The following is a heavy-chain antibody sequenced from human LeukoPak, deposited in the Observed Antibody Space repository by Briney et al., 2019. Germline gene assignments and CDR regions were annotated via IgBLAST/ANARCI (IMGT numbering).Heavy chain of an antibody. D-gene: IGHD3-10*01. CDR3: AREVYYYGSGPFDY. CDR2: INAGNGNT. Sequence: ASVKVSCKASGYTFTSYAMHWVRQAPGQRLEWMGWINAGNGNTKYSQKFQGRVTITRDTSASTAYMELSSLISEDTAVYYCAREVYYYGSGPFDYWGQGTLVTVSS. V-gene: IGHV1-3*01. J-gene: IGHJ4*02. CDR1: GYTFTSYA.